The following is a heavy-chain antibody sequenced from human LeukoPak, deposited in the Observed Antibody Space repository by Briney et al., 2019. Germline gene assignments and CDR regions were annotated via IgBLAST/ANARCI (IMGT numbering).Heavy chain of an antibody. D-gene: IGHD4-17*01. Sequence: GGSLRLSCAASGFTFSSHAMSWVRQAPGKGLEWVSAISGSGGSTYYADSVKGRFTISRDNSKNTLYLQMNSLRAEDTAVYYCAKLDYGDYFGYWGQGTLVTVSS. CDR3: AKLDYGDYFGY. CDR1: GFTFSSHA. V-gene: IGHV3-23*01. CDR2: ISGSGGST. J-gene: IGHJ4*02.